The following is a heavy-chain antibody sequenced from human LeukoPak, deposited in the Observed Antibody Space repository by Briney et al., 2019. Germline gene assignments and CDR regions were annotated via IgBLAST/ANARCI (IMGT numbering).Heavy chain of an antibody. V-gene: IGHV4-39*01. CDR1: GGSISSSSYY. CDR2: IYYSGST. D-gene: IGHD3-22*01. Sequence: SETLSLTCTVSGGSISSSSYYWGWIRQPPGKGLEWIGSIYYSGSTYYNPSLKSRVTISVDTSKNQFSLKLSSVTAANTAVYYCARRSYYDSSGYALDYWGQGTLVTVSS. CDR3: ARRSYYDSSGYALDY. J-gene: IGHJ4*02.